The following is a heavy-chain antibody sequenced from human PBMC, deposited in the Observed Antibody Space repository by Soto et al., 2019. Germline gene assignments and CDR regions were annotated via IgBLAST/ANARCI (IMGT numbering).Heavy chain of an antibody. Sequence: GGSLRLSCAGSGFTCSGYWMHCVRQSPGKGLVWVSRINSDGTTTAYADSVKGRFTISRDNSKNTLYLQMSSLRAEDTAVYYCTHCSGESCHGGYFGRDVWGRGTTVSVSS. CDR1: GFTCSGYW. J-gene: IGHJ6*02. V-gene: IGHV3-74*01. D-gene: IGHD2-15*01. CDR3: THCSGESCHGGYFGRDV. CDR2: INSDGTTT.